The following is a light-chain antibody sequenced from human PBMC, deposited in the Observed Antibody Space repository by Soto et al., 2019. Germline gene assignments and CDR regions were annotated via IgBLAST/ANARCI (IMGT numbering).Light chain of an antibody. V-gene: IGKV3-20*01. Sequence: SPGTQSASPGERATLSCRAVPRVRSSLAWYQQKPGEHPRLLIYCVSSRATGITDRWSGSGSGTDFTITTSRMEHYDVVMVYCWQHGSKWWTFGQGTKVDIK. J-gene: IGKJ1*01. CDR2: CVS. CDR3: WQHGSKWWT. CDR1: PRVRSS.